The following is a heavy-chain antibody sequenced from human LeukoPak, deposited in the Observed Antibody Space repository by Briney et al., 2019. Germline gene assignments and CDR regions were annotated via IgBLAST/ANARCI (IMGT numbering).Heavy chain of an antibody. CDR2: IYYSGST. V-gene: IGHV4-31*03. CDR3: ARDRGATDPDAFDI. CDR1: GGSISSGGYY. Sequence: SETLSLTCTVSGGSISSGGYYWSWIRQHPGKGLEWIGYIYYSGSTYYNPSLKSRVTISVDTSKNQFSLKLRSVTAADTAVYYCARDRGATDPDAFDIWGQGTMVTVSS. D-gene: IGHD1-26*01. J-gene: IGHJ3*02.